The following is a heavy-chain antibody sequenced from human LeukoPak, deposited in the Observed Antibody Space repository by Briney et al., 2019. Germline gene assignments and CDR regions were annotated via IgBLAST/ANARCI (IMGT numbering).Heavy chain of an antibody. CDR2: FDPEDGET. CDR3: ATDSPVSYDFWSGYEA. V-gene: IGHV1-24*01. J-gene: IGHJ5*02. CDR1: GYTLTELS. Sequence: ASVKVSCKVSGYTLTELSMHWVRQAPGKGLEWMGGFDPEDGETIYAQKFQGRVTMTEDASTDTAYMELSSLRSEDTAVYYCATDSPVSYDFWSGYEAWGQGTLVTVSS. D-gene: IGHD3-3*01.